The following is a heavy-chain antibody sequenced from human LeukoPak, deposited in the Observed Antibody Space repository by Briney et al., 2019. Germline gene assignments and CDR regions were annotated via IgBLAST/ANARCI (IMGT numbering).Heavy chain of an antibody. V-gene: IGHV3-11*01. CDR1: GFTFSSHG. Sequence: GGSLRLSCAASGFTFSSHGMRWIRQAPGKGLEWVSSISRSGSTKYYADSVKGRFTVSRDNAKNSLFLQMNSLRAEDTAVYYCARVLRYCSGGNCYSGGLGYMDVWGKGTTVTISS. CDR2: ISRSGSTK. CDR3: ARVLRYCSGGNCYSGGLGYMDV. D-gene: IGHD2-15*01. J-gene: IGHJ6*03.